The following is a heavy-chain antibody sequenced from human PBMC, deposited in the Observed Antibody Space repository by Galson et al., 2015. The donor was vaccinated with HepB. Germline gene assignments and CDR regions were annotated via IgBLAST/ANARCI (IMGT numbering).Heavy chain of an antibody. CDR3: ARESGTPGNWYFDL. J-gene: IGHJ2*01. Sequence: SLRLSCAASGFTFNNYDFHWVRQTAGKGLEWVSGIGTGGGPNYPDAVKGRFTISRENAQNSVFLQMNSLSDGDTAVYYCARESGTPGNWYFDLWGRGTVVIVSS. D-gene: IGHD1-1*01. V-gene: IGHV3-13*05. CDR1: GFTFNNYD. CDR2: IGTGGGP.